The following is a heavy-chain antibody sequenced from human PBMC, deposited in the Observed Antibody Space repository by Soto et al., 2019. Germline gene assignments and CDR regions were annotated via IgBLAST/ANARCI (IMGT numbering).Heavy chain of an antibody. J-gene: IGHJ5*02. CDR3: SIFSFSCTSSCFDP. CDR1: GGSISSVANS. CDR2: ISYTGRT. V-gene: IGHV4-31*03. Sequence: TLSLTSTVPGGSISSVANSWSWIRQLPGRGLEWIGYISYTGRTYYTPSLNSRLTISLDTSKNLFSLRLSAVTAADTAVYFCSIFSFSCTSSCFDPRGQGTLVPVS. D-gene: IGHD2-8*01.